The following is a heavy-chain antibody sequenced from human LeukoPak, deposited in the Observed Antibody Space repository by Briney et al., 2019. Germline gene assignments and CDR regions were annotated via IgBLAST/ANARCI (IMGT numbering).Heavy chain of an antibody. Sequence: GGSLRLSCAGSGFTFSNYAMNWVRQAPGKGLEWVSVIYSGGSTYYADSVKGRFTISRDNSKNTLYLQMNSLRAEDTAVYYCAKHRGDAFDIWGQGTMVTVSS. CDR1: GFTFSNYA. D-gene: IGHD6-25*01. V-gene: IGHV3-23*03. CDR2: IYSGGST. CDR3: AKHRGDAFDI. J-gene: IGHJ3*02.